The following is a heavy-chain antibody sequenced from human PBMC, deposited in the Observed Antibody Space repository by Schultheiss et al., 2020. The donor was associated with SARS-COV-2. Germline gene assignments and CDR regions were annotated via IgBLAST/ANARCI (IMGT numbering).Heavy chain of an antibody. CDR2: IRSKANSYAT. Sequence: GGSLRLSCAASGFTFSGSAMHWVRQASGKGLEWVGRIRSKANSYATAYAASVKGRFTISRDDSKNTAYLQMNSLKTEDTAVYYCTTAIYDSSGYYYDYWGQGTLVTVSS. V-gene: IGHV3-73*01. J-gene: IGHJ4*02. CDR1: GFTFSGSA. CDR3: TTAIYDSSGYYYDY. D-gene: IGHD3-22*01.